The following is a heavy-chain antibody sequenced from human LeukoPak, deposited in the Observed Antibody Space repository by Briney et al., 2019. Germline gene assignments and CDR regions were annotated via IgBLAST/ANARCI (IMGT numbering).Heavy chain of an antibody. Sequence: SQTLSLTCAISGDSVSSNSAAWNWIRQSPSRGLEWLGRTYYRSKWYNDYAVSVKSRISINPDTSKNQFSLQLNSVTPEDTAVYYCARGPLGLAAAPDAFDIWGQGTMVTVSS. D-gene: IGHD6-19*01. CDR1: GDSVSSNSAA. CDR3: ARGPLGLAAAPDAFDI. CDR2: TYYRSKWYN. V-gene: IGHV6-1*01. J-gene: IGHJ3*02.